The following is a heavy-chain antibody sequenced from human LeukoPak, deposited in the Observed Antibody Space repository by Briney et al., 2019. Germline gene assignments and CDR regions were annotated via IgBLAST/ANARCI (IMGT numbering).Heavy chain of an antibody. CDR2: MNPNSGST. Sequence: ASVKVSCKASGYTFTSCDINWGRQATGQGLGWKGGMNPNSGSTGYAKKIQGRVTMTSNTSISTAYMELSSLRSEDTAVYYCARGGGFMGWRAPRRFDPRGQGTLVTVSS. V-gene: IGHV1-8*01. D-gene: IGHD3-3*01. CDR3: ARGGGFMGWRAPRRFDP. CDR1: GYTFTSCD. J-gene: IGHJ5*02.